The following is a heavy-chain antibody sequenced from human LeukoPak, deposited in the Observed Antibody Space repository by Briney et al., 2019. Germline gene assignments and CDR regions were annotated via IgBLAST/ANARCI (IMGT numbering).Heavy chain of an antibody. V-gene: IGHV3-9*01. CDR3: AKAGYHYGVGAFDI. CDR2: ISWKSGSI. J-gene: IGHJ3*02. D-gene: IGHD3-22*01. Sequence: GRSLRLXCAASGFTFDDYAMHWVRQAPGKDLEWVSGISWKSGSIGYADSVKGRFTISRDNVKNSLYLQMNSLRAEDTALYYCAKAGYHYGVGAFDIWGQGTMVTVSS. CDR1: GFTFDDYA.